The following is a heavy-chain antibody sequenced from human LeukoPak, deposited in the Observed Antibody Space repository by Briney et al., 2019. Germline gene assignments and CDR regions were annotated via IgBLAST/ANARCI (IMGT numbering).Heavy chain of an antibody. D-gene: IGHD1-26*01. CDR2: IYSGGTT. CDR3: ARETRWGAPDDH. Sequence: PGGSLRLSCAASGFSLTDNYVTWVRRAPGKGLEWVSVIYSGGTTYYTDSAKGRFSISRDISKNTVYLQVNSLRPEDTAICYCARETRWGAPDDHWGQGTLVSVSP. J-gene: IGHJ5*02. CDR1: GFSLTDNY. V-gene: IGHV3-66*02.